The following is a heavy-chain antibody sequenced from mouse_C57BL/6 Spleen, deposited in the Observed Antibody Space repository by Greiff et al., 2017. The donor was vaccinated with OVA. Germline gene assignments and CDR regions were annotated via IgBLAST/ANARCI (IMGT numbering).Heavy chain of an antibody. D-gene: IGHD3-2*02. CDR2: INPSASYT. Sequence: VHVKQSGAELVKPGASVKLSCTASGYTFTSYWMHWVKQRPGQGLEWIGYINPSASYTKSNQKFKVKATLTADKSSSTAYIQLSSVTYEDSAVYYCARLDNSKDYWGQGTTLTVSS. V-gene: IGHV1-7*01. J-gene: IGHJ2*01. CDR3: ARLDNSKDY. CDR1: GYTFTSYW.